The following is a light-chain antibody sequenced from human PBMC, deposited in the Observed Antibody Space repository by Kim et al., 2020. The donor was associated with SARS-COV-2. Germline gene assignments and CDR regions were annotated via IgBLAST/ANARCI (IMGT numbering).Light chain of an antibody. J-gene: IGKJ2*01. Sequence: SQGERATPPCRTSQSVCSHCLAWYQQKPGQAPRLLIYSVSNRATGIPDRFSGSGSGTDFTLTISRLEPEDFAVYYCQQYGIAPPYTFGQGTKLEI. V-gene: IGKV3-20*01. CDR2: SVS. CDR1: QSVCSHC. CDR3: QQYGIAPPYT.